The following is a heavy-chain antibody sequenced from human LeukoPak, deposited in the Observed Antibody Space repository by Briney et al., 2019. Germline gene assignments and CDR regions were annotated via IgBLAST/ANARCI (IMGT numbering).Heavy chain of an antibody. V-gene: IGHV1-18*01. Sequence: ASVKVSCKASGYTFTSYGISWVRQAPGQGLEWMGWISAYNGNTNYAQKLQGRVTMTTDTSTSTAYMELRSLRSDDTAVYYCARDLFEHGPAVEWLLLGYWGQGTLVTVSS. CDR3: ARDLFEHGPAVEWLLLGY. J-gene: IGHJ4*02. CDR1: GYTFTSYG. CDR2: ISAYNGNT. D-gene: IGHD3-3*01.